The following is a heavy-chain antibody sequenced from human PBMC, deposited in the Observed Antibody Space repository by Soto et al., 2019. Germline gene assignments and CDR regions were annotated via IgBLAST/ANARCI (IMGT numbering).Heavy chain of an antibody. V-gene: IGHV4-4*02. D-gene: IGHD2-2*01. CDR1: GASVRSSHW. CDR3: ARVRPPRRTRPAAVLYYFDY. CDR2: IYHVGFT. J-gene: IGHJ4*02. Sequence: QVHLQESGPGLVKPSGTLSLTCGVSGASVRSSHWWTWVRQPPGKGLEWIGEIYHVGFTSYHPSLTSRVIMSLDQSRTQFSLKMSSVTAADPAVYYCARVRPPRRTRPAAVLYYFDYWGQGSLVTVSS.